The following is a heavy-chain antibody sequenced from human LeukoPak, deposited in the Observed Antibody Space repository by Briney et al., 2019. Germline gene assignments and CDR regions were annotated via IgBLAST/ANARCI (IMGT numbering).Heavy chain of an antibody. CDR2: IRSKDNNGAT. D-gene: IGHD1-14*01. Sequence: GGSLRLSCAASGFSYSGSVIHWVRQAPGKGLESVGHIRSKDNNGATAYSASVKGRFIISRDDSKHTAYLQMNGLKIEDTAMYFCTRHVEPYYSYAMDVWGQGTTVTVSS. CDR1: GFSYSGSV. J-gene: IGHJ6*02. CDR3: TRHVEPYYSYAMDV. V-gene: IGHV3-73*01.